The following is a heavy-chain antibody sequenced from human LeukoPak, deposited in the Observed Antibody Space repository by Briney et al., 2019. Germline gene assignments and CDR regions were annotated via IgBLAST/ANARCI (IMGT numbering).Heavy chain of an antibody. CDR3: AKGSWADESGYFDY. CDR1: GFTFDDYA. D-gene: IGHD1-26*01. J-gene: IGHJ4*02. Sequence: PGGSLRLSCAASGFTFDDYAMHWVRQAPGKGLEWFSGISWNSGSIGYADSAKGRFTISRDNAKNSLYLQMNSLRAEDTALYYCAKGSWADESGYFDYWGQGTLVTVSS. CDR2: ISWNSGSI. V-gene: IGHV3-9*01.